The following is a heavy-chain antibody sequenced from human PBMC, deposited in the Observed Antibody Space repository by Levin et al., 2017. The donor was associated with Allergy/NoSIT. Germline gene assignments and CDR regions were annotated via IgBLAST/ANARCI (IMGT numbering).Heavy chain of an antibody. J-gene: IGHJ4*02. D-gene: IGHD3-22*01. CDR2: MNPNSGNT. CDR3: ARVMGYYDSSGYYYFDY. V-gene: IGHV1-8*01. Sequence: ASVKVSCKASGYTFTSYDINWVRQATGQGLEWMGWMNPNSGNTGYAQKFQGRVTMTRNTSISTAYMELSSLRSEDTAVYYCARVMGYYDSSGYYYFDYWGQGTLVTVSS. CDR1: GYTFTSYD.